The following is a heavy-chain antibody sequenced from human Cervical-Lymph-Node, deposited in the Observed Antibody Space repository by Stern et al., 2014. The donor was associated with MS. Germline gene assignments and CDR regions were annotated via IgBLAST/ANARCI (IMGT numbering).Heavy chain of an antibody. CDR1: GGTFNVYA. Sequence: QVQLVESGAEVKKPGSSGKVSCKASGGTFNVYAINWLRQAPGQGLEWMGGIIPIFGTANYAQKFQGRVTITADESTRTSSMQLSSLRYDDTAVYYCARDGRHTDNYGLDVWGQGTTVTVSS. J-gene: IGHJ6*02. D-gene: IGHD3-9*01. CDR2: IIPIFGTA. V-gene: IGHV1-69*01. CDR3: ARDGRHTDNYGLDV.